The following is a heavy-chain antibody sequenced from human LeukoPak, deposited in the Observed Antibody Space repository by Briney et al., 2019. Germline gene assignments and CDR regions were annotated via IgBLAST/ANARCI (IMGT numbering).Heavy chain of an antibody. J-gene: IGHJ4*02. D-gene: IGHD3-16*02. V-gene: IGHV3-66*02. CDR2: IYSGGST. CDR3: ARMMYGVIAEYYFDY. Sequence: GGSLRLSCAASGFTVSSNYMSWVRQAPGKGLEWVSVIYSGGSTYYADSAKGRFTISRDNSKNTLYLQMNSLRAEDTAVYYCARMMYGVIAEYYFDYWGQGTLVTVSS. CDR1: GFTVSSNY.